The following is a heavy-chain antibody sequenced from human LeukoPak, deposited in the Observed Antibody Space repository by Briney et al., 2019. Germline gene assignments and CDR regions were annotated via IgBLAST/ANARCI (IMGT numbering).Heavy chain of an antibody. V-gene: IGHV3-15*01. J-gene: IGHJ4*02. CDR3: TTELLGQREPY. CDR2: IKSKTDGGTI. Sequence: GGSLRLSCATSGFTFSDAWMTWVRQAPGKGLEWVGRIKSKTDGGTIDDAGPLKGRFTISRDDSKNTLYLQMNSLKIEDTAVYYCTTELLGQREPYWGQGTLVTVSS. D-gene: IGHD1-26*01. CDR1: GFTFSDAW.